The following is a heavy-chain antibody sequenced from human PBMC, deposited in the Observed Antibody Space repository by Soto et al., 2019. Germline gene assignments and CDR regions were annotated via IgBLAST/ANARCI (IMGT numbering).Heavy chain of an antibody. CDR2: ISGYGGDS. V-gene: IGHV3-23*01. Sequence: EVQLLESGGGLVQPGGSLRLSCTTSGFIFANFAMNWVRQAPGRGLEWVASISGYGGDSAYADSVKGRFTISRDNSKNTLHLQMTTLRAEDTATYYCAKDQRGYNRPGDYWGQGTLGTVSS. D-gene: IGHD2-15*01. CDR1: GFIFANFA. CDR3: AKDQRGYNRPGDY. J-gene: IGHJ4*02.